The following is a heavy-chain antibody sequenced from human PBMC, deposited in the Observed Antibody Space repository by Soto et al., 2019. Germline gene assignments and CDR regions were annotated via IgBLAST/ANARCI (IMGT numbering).Heavy chain of an antibody. D-gene: IGHD2-21*01. J-gene: IGHJ4*02. CDR1: GFTFHRYN. CDR3: ARDPFACGGECALNY. CDR2: ISSGRTSI. Sequence: EVQLVESGGGLVQPGGSLRLSCATSGFTFHRYNMNWVRQAPGKGLEWVSYISSGRTSIFYADSVKGRFTISRDNAKNSLYLQMSSLKDDDTAVYYCARDPFACGGECALNYWGQGTLVTVSS. V-gene: IGHV3-48*02.